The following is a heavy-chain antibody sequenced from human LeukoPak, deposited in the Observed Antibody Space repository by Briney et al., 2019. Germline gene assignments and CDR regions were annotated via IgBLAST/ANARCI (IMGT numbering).Heavy chain of an antibody. Sequence: GGSLRLSCAASGFTFSSYAMHWVRQAPGKGLEWVAFIRYDGGNKYYADSVKGRFTISRDNSKNTLYLQMSTLRADETAVYSCARAARPVAGIGTCFDYWGQGTLVTVSS. CDR3: ARAARPVAGIGTCFDY. D-gene: IGHD6-19*01. J-gene: IGHJ4*02. V-gene: IGHV3-30*02. CDR2: IRYDGGNK. CDR1: GFTFSSYA.